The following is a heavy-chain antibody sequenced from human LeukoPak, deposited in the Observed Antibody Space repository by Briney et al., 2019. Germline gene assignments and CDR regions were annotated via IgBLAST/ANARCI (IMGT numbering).Heavy chain of an antibody. J-gene: IGHJ3*02. D-gene: IGHD3-10*01. CDR3: ARDGGVGFDM. CDR1: GFTFRNFW. V-gene: IGHV3-7*01. Sequence: PGGSLRLSCAASGFTFRNFWMSWVRQAPGKGLEWVASMKQDGSDKYYVDSVKGRFTISRDNGKKSLYLQMNSLRAEDTAVYYCARDGGVGFDMWGQGTMVSVSS. CDR2: MKQDGSDK.